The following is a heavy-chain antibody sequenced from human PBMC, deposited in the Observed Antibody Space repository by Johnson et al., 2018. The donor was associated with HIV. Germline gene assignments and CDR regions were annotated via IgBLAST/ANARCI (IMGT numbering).Heavy chain of an antibody. CDR2: ISSSGTTI. CDR1: GFTFSDYY. D-gene: IGHD6-13*01. J-gene: IGHJ3*02. Sequence: VQLMESGGGSVQPGGSLRLSCAASGFTFSDYYMSWIRQAPGKGLEWVSYISSSGTTIYYADSVKGRFTISRDNAKNSLYLQMNSLRAEDTAVYYCATLSSSWYAFDIWGQGTMVTVSS. V-gene: IGHV3-11*04. CDR3: ATLSSSWYAFDI.